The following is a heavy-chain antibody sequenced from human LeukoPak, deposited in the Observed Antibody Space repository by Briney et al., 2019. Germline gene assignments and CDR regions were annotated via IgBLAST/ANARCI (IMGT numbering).Heavy chain of an antibody. CDR3: ARIGLYSGSLDY. J-gene: IGHJ4*02. Sequence: GGSLRLSCAASGFTFSSYSMNWVRQAPGKGLEWASYISSSSSTIYYADSVKGRFTISRDNAKNSQYLQMNSLRAEDTAVYYCARIGLYSGSLDYWGQGTLVTVSS. V-gene: IGHV3-48*01. D-gene: IGHD1-26*01. CDR1: GFTFSSYS. CDR2: ISSSSSTI.